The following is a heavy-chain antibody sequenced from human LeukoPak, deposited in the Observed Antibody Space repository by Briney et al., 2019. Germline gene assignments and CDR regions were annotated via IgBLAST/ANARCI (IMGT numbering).Heavy chain of an antibody. D-gene: IGHD1-26*01. J-gene: IGHJ1*01. CDR2: TYYRSRWHN. CDR1: GDSVSGNIAT. CDR3: AKSGSYLEYLQH. Sequence: SQTLSLTCAISGDSVSGNIATWNWIRQSPSRGLEWLGRTYYRSRWHNVYAESVKSRITINPDTSKNQFSLLLNSVTPEDTAVYYCAKSGSYLEYLQHWGQGTPVTVSS. V-gene: IGHV6-1*01.